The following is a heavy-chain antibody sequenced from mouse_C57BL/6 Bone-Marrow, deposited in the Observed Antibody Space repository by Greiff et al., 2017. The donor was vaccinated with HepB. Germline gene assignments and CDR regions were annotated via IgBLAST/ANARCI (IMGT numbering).Heavy chain of an antibody. CDR3: TTLLRYGNSYWYFDV. D-gene: IGHD2-1*01. Sequence: EVQLQQSGAELVRPGASVKLSCTASGFNIKDDYMHWVKQRPEQGLEWIGWLDPENGDTEYASKFQGKATITADTSSNTAYLQLSSLTSEDTAGYYCTTLLRYGNSYWYFDVWGTGTTVTVSS. CDR2: LDPENGDT. J-gene: IGHJ1*03. V-gene: IGHV14-4*01. CDR1: GFNIKDDY.